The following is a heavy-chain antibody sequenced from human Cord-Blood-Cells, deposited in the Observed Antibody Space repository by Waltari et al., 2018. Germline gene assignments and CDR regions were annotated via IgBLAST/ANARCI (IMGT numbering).Heavy chain of an antibody. V-gene: IGHV5-51*01. J-gene: IGHJ5*02. CDR1: GYSFTRYW. Sequence: EVQLVQSGAEVKKPGASLQISCKGSGYSFTRYWIGWERPMPGTGLEWRGIIYPGDSDTRYSPSCQGQFTSSADKSISTAYLQWSSLKASDTAMYYCARGAVHQRTKGNGWFDPWGQGTLVTVSS. D-gene: IGHD2-8*01. CDR2: IYPGDSDT. CDR3: ARGAVHQRTKGNGWFDP.